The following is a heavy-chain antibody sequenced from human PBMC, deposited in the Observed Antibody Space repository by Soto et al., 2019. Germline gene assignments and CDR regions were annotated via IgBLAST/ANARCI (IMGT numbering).Heavy chain of an antibody. D-gene: IGHD2-15*01. CDR1: GFSLDHYA. Sequence: EVHLVESGGGLAQPGRSPRLSCVASGFSLDHYAMHWVRQAPGKGLEWVSGISWDSGVIDYADSVRGRFTISRDNAKNSLYLQMTSLRAEDTALYYCVKDNVGVYCSGGSCYFDYWGQGSLVTVSS. V-gene: IGHV3-9*01. J-gene: IGHJ4*02. CDR2: ISWDSGVI. CDR3: VKDNVGVYCSGGSCYFDY.